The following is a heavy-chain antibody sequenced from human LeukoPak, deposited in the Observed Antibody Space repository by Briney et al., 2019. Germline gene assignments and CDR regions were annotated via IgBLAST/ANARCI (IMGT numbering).Heavy chain of an antibody. V-gene: IGHV3-23*01. J-gene: IGHJ4*02. CDR1: GFTFSSYW. CDR3: AKDGVNWGSYFDY. Sequence: PGGSLRLSCEASGFTFSSYWMSWVRQAPGKGLEWVSGISGSGDSTYYANSVKGRFTISRANSKNTVYLQMNSLRAEDTAVYYCAKDGVNWGSYFDYWGQGTLVTVSS. D-gene: IGHD7-27*01. CDR2: ISGSGDST.